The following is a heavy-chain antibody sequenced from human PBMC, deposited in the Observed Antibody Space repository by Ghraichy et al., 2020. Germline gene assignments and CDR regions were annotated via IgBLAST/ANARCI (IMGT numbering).Heavy chain of an antibody. CDR2: IYNSGST. V-gene: IGHV4-59*01. CDR3: ATGANSWGLLSKYYFDY. Sequence: SQTLSLTCAVSGASTSSYYWSWIRQPPGKGLEWIGYIYNSGSTNYNPSLKSRVTISVDTSKNQLSLKLTSVTAADTAVYYCATGANSWGLLSKYYFDYWGQGTLVTVSS. J-gene: IGHJ4*02. CDR1: GASTSSYY. D-gene: IGHD3-16*01.